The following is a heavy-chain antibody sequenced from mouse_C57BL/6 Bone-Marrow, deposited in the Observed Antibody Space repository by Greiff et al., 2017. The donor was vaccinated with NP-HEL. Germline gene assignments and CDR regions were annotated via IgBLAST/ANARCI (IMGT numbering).Heavy chain of an antibody. J-gene: IGHJ3*01. CDR1: GFSLTSYA. CDR3: ARNSYYGTPFAY. CDR2: IWPGGGT. Sequence: VKLMESGPGLVAPSQSLSITCTVSGFSLTSYAISWVRLPPGQGLEWLGVIWPGGGTNYHSALKSRLSISKDNSKSQVFLKMNSLQTDDTARYYCARNSYYGTPFAYWGQGTLVTVSA. D-gene: IGHD2-10*01. V-gene: IGHV2-9-1*01.